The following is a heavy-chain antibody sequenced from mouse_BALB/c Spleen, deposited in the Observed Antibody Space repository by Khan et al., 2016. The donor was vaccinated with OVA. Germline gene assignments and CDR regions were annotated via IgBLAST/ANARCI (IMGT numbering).Heavy chain of an antibody. CDR3: TRLGTRRGWFAY. Sequence: VQLQESGAELAKPGASVKMSCKASGYTFTTYWMHWVKQRPGQGLEWIGYINPSTGYTEYNQKFKDKATLTADKSSSTAYMQLSSLTSEDSSVYYWTRLGTRRGWFAYGGQGTLVTVSA. CDR1: GYTFTTYW. J-gene: IGHJ3*01. D-gene: IGHD2-14*01. V-gene: IGHV1-7*01. CDR2: INPSTGYT.